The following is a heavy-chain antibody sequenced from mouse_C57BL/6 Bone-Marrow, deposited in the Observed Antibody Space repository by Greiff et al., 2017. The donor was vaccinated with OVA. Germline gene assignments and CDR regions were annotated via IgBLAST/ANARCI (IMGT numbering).Heavy chain of an antibody. D-gene: IGHD2-5*01. CDR2: ISDGGSYT. Sequence: DVQLVESGGGLVKPGGSLKLSCAASGFTFSSYAMSWVRQTPEKRLEWVATISDGGSYTYYPDNVKGRFTISRDNAKNNLYLQMSHLKSEDTAMYYCARHYSNCYAMDYWGQGTSVTVSS. CDR3: ARHYSNCYAMDY. V-gene: IGHV5-4*01. J-gene: IGHJ4*01. CDR1: GFTFSSYA.